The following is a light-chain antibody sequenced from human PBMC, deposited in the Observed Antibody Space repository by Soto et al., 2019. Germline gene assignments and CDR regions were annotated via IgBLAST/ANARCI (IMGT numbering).Light chain of an antibody. Sequence: EIVMTQSPATLSVSPGERATLSCRASQSVSGYLAWYQQKPGQAPMLLIYGASTRATGIPARFSGSGSGTEFTLTISSLQSEDFAVYYCQQYNNWPPITFGQGTRPEIK. CDR1: QSVSGY. J-gene: IGKJ5*01. CDR3: QQYNNWPPIT. V-gene: IGKV3D-15*01. CDR2: GAS.